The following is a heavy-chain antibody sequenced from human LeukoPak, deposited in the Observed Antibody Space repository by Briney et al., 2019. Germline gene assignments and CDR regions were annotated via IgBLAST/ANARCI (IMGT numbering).Heavy chain of an antibody. J-gene: IGHJ2*01. CDR3: AKAVAGRVDWYFDL. V-gene: IGHV6-1*01. CDR2: TYYRSKWYN. Sequence: SQTLSLTCAISGDSVSSNSAAWNWIRQSPSRGLEWLGRTYYRSKWYNDYAASVKSRITINPDTSKNQFSLQLNSVTPEDTAVYYCAKAVAGRVDWYFDLWGRGTLVTVSS. CDR1: GDSVSSNSAA. D-gene: IGHD6-19*01.